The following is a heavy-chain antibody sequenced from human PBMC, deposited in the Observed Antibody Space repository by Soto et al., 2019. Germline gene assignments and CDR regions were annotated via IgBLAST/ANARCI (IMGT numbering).Heavy chain of an antibody. CDR2: IYHSGST. CDR3: ARTGKNAIRVEFDH. J-gene: IGHJ5*02. Sequence: PSETLSLTCALSVSSISSGGYSWSWIRQPPGKGLEWFGYIYHSGSTYYNPSLKSRVTISVDSTKNQFSLKMSSVTATNTAVYHCARTGKNAIRVEFDHWGQGTLVTVSS. D-gene: IGHD2-8*01. V-gene: IGHV4-30-2*01. CDR1: VSSISSGGYS.